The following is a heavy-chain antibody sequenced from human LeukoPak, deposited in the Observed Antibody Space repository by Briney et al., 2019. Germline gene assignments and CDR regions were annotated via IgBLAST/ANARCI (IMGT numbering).Heavy chain of an antibody. CDR3: ASGYSYGWLAFDY. CDR1: GFTFNTYW. Sequence: PGGSLRLSCAASGFTFNTYWMHWVRQAPAKGLMWVSRINVDGSSTTYADPVKGRFTISRDNAKNTLYLQMNSLRAEDTAVYYCASGYSYGWLAFDYWGQGTLVTVSS. CDR2: INVDGSST. V-gene: IGHV3-74*01. J-gene: IGHJ4*02. D-gene: IGHD5-18*01.